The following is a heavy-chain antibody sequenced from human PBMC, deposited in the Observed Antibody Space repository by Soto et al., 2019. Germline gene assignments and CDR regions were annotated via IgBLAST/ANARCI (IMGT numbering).Heavy chain of an antibody. J-gene: IGHJ5*02. V-gene: IGHV1-69*13. CDR1: GGTFSSYA. CDR3: ARGRFGEFNWFDP. D-gene: IGHD3-10*01. Sequence: SVKVSCKASGGTFSSYAISWVRQAPGQGLEWMGGIIPIFGTANYAQKFQGRVTITADESTSTAYMELSSLRSEDTAVYYCARGRFGEFNWFDPWGQGTLVTVSS. CDR2: IIPIFGTA.